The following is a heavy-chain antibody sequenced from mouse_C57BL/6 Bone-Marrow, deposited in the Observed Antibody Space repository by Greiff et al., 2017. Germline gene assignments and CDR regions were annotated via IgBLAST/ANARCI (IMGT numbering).Heavy chain of an antibody. CDR1: GFNIKDDY. CDR2: IDPENGDT. D-gene: IGHD2-3*01. Sequence: EVQLQQSGAELVRPGASVKLSCTASGFNIKDDYMHWVKQRPEQGLEWIGWIDPENGDTEYASKFQGKATITADTSSNTAYLQLSSLTSEDTAVYYCARPGVTTPYGDYFDYWGQGTTLTVSS. J-gene: IGHJ2*01. V-gene: IGHV14-4*01. CDR3: ARPGVTTPYGDYFDY.